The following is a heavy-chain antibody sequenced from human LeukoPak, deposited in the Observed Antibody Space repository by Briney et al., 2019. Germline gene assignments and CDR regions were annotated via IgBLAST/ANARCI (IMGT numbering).Heavy chain of an antibody. J-gene: IGHJ6*02. CDR2: ISYDGSNK. V-gene: IGHV3-30-3*01. D-gene: IGHD6-13*01. CDR1: GFTFSSYA. CDR3: ARGPSSWHFDYYYYGMDV. Sequence: GGSLRLSCAASGFTFSSYAMHWVRQAPGKGLEWVAVISYDGSNKYYADSVKGRFTISRDNSKNTLYLQMNSLRAEDTAVYYCARGPSSWHFDYYYYGMDVWGQGTTVTVSS.